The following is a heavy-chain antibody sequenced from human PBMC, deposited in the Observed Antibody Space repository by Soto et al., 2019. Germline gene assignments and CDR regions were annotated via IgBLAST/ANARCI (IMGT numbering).Heavy chain of an antibody. D-gene: IGHD1-26*01. Sequence: GGSLRLSCAASGFTFSSYDMHWVRQATGKGLEWVSAIGTAGDTYYPGSVKGRFTISRENAKNSLYLQMNSLRAGDTAVYYCARDSEYYYMDVWGIETMVTVAS. CDR1: GFTFSSYD. V-gene: IGHV3-13*01. CDR3: ARDSEYYYMDV. CDR2: IGTAGDT. J-gene: IGHJ6*03.